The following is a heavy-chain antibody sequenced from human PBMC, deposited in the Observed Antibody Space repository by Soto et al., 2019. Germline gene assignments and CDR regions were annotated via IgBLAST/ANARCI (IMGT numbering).Heavy chain of an antibody. CDR2: IYYSGST. Sequence: QLQLQESGPGLVKPSETLSLTCTVSGGSISSSSYYWGWIRQPPGKGLEWIGSIYYSGSTYYNPSLKSRVTISVDTSKNQFSLKLSSVTAADTAVYYCARRAYCSGGSCYPWVDYWGQGTLVTVSS. J-gene: IGHJ4*02. V-gene: IGHV4-39*01. CDR1: GGSISSSSYY. CDR3: ARRAYCSGGSCYPWVDY. D-gene: IGHD2-15*01.